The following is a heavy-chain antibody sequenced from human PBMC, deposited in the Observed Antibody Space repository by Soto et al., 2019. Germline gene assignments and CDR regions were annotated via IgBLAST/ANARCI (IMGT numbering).Heavy chain of an antibody. J-gene: IGHJ2*01. CDR1: GFTFNSQW. Sequence: GGSLRLSCAVSGFTFNSQWMTWVRQAPGKGLEWVANIKQDGNEKNYVDSVKGRFTISRDNAQNSLYLQMNSLRVEDTAVYYCAGGPGYLFDLWGRGTLVTVSS. CDR3: AGGPGYLFDL. CDR2: IKQDGNEK. V-gene: IGHV3-7*04. D-gene: IGHD5-18*01.